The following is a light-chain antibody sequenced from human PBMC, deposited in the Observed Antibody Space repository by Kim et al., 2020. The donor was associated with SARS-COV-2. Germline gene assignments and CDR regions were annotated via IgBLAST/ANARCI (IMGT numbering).Light chain of an antibody. V-gene: IGLV2-14*03. CDR1: SSDVGGYNY. CDR3: SSYTSSSTYV. J-gene: IGLJ1*01. Sequence: QSALTQPASVSGSPGQSITISCTGTSSDVGGYNYVNWYQQHPAKAPKLMIFDVSKRPSGVSDRFSGSKSGNTASLTISGLQAEDEADYYCSSYTSSSTYVFGVGTKVTVL. CDR2: DVS.